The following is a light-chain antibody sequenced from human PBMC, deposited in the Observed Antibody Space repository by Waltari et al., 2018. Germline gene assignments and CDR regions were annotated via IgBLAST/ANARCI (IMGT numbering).Light chain of an antibody. CDR3: SSYTSSSTYV. J-gene: IGLJ1*01. Sequence: QSALTRPTSVPGSPCPSITISCTAPSSALGGYNYFPWYQQHPGKAPKLMIYDVSKRPSGVSNRFSGSKSGNTASLTISGLQAEDEADYYCSSYTSSSTYVFGTGTKVTVL. CDR1: SSALGGYNY. V-gene: IGLV2-14*01. CDR2: DVS.